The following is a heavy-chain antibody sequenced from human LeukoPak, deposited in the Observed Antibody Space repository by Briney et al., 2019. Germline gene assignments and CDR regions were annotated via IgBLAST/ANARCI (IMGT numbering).Heavy chain of an antibody. CDR3: AREAGGYSSSGFFDY. Sequence: SETLSLTCAVYGGSLSGYYWSWIRQPPGKGLEWIGEINHGGSTNYNPSLKSRVTISVDTSKNQFSLRLSSVTAADTAVYYCAREAGGYSSSGFFDYWGQGTLVTVSS. CDR1: GGSLSGYY. CDR2: INHGGST. V-gene: IGHV4-34*01. D-gene: IGHD6-6*01. J-gene: IGHJ4*02.